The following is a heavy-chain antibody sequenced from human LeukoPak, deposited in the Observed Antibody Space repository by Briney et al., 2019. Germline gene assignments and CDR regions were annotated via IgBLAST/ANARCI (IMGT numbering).Heavy chain of an antibody. CDR2: IYYRSRWYN. Sequence: SQTLSVTCDISGDSVSSNNGAWNWIRQSPSRGLEWLGRIYYRSRWYNDYAASVQGRLTINPDTSKNQFSLQLKSVTPEDTAVYYCARDEGTTGWYTFDYWGQGPLV. CDR3: ARDEGTTGWYTFDY. V-gene: IGHV6-1*01. CDR1: GDSVSSNNGA. J-gene: IGHJ4*02. D-gene: IGHD6-19*01.